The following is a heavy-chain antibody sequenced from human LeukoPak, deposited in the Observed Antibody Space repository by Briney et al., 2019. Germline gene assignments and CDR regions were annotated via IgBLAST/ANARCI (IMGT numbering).Heavy chain of an antibody. CDR1: GGFISSGGYY. J-gene: IGHJ5*02. Sequence: LSLAFTVAGGFISSGGYYWTWIRAHRGKGGEGIGYIYYSGSTYYNPSLKSRVTISLDTSQHQLSLKLSSVTAADTAVYYCARDQQYCSSTSCYVWFLPWGQGTLVTLSS. D-gene: IGHD2-2*01. V-gene: IGHV4-31*03. CDR3: ARDQQYCSSTSCYVWFLP. CDR2: IYYSGST.